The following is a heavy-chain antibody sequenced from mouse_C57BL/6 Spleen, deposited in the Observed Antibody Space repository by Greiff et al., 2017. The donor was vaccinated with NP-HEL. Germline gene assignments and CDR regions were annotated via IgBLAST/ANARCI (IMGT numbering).Heavy chain of an antibody. J-gene: IGHJ3*01. V-gene: IGHV1-50*01. D-gene: IGHD3-1*01. CDR1: GYTFTSYW. CDR2: IDPSDSYT. Sequence: VQLKESGAELVKPGASVKLSCKASGYTFTSYWMQWVKQRPGQGLEWIGEIDPSDSYTNYNQKFKGKATLTVDTSSSTAYMQLSSLTAEDSAVYDGGRSGGDGWFAYWGQGTLVTVSA. CDR3: GRSGGDGWFAY.